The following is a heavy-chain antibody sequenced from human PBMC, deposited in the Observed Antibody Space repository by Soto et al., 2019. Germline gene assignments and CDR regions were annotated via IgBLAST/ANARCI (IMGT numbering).Heavy chain of an antibody. CDR2: IDPSDSYT. CDR1: GYRFTIYW. Sequence: GESLKIAEKGSGYRFTIYWISWVVPVPWKGLEWMGRIDPSDSYTNYSPSFQGHVTISADKSISTAYLQWSSLKASNTAMYYCASHPTVTQYYYGMDVWGQGTTVTV. CDR3: ASHPTVTQYYYGMDV. J-gene: IGHJ6*02. D-gene: IGHD4-4*01. V-gene: IGHV5-10-1*01.